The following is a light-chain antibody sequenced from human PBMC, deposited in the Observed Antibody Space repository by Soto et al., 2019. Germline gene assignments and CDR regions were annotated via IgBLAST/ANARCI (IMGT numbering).Light chain of an antibody. Sequence: EIVMTQSPATLSVSPGERATLSCRASQSVSSNLACYQQKPGQAPRLLIYGASTRAIGIPARFSGSGSGTEFTLTISSLQSEDFAVYYCQQYNNWPPTWTFGQGTKVEIK. J-gene: IGKJ1*01. CDR2: GAS. V-gene: IGKV3-15*01. CDR3: QQYNNWPPTWT. CDR1: QSVSSN.